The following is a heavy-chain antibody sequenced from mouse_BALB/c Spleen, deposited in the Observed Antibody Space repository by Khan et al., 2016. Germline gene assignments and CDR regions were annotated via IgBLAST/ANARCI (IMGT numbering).Heavy chain of an antibody. CDR1: GFSITGFA. V-gene: IGHV2-6-7*01. CDR2: IWGDGST. J-gene: IGHJ3*01. D-gene: IGHD2-4*01. CDR3: ASYYEYDGGFAY. Sequence: QVQLKESGPGLVAPSQSLSITCTVSGFSITGFAVNWVRQPPGKGLEWLGVIWGDGSTDYDSALKSRLSISKDDSKSQVFLKMNSLQTDDTARYYCASYYEYDGGFAYWGKGTLVTVSA.